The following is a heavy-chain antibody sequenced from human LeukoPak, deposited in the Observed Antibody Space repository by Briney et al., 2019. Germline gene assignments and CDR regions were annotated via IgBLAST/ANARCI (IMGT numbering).Heavy chain of an antibody. Sequence: GGSLRLSCAASGFTFSNAWMSGVRQAPGKGLEWVSAISGSGGSTYYAESVKGRFTISRDNSKDTLYLQMNRLRAEDTAVYYCAKVGSGYDPFDYWGQGTLVTVSS. CDR2: ISGSGGST. CDR3: AKVGSGYDPFDY. V-gene: IGHV3-23*01. CDR1: GFTFSNAW. D-gene: IGHD5-12*01. J-gene: IGHJ4*02.